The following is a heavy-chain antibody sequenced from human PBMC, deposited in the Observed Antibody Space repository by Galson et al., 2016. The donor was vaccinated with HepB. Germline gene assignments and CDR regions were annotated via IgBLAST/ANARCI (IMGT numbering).Heavy chain of an antibody. CDR2: ISYDGSKI. Sequence: GKGLEWVALISYDGSKILYGDSVKGRFTISRDNVKHTVYLQLNSLRLEDTGLYYCARVSGYADGRMDFWGQGSMVTVSS. V-gene: IGHV3-30*04. D-gene: IGHD3-3*01. J-gene: IGHJ4*02. CDR3: ARVSGYADGRMDF.